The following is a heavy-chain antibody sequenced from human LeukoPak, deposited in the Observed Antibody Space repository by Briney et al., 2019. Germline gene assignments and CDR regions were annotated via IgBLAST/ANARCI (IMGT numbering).Heavy chain of an antibody. D-gene: IGHD6-13*01. Sequence: PGGSLRLSCAASGFTFSDYYMSWIRQAPGKGLEWVSYISSSGSTIYYADSVKGRFTISRDNAKNSLYLQMNSLRAEDTAVYYCARAAYSSSWYNSDYWGQGTLVTVSS. V-gene: IGHV3-11*01. CDR3: ARAAYSSSWYNSDY. CDR2: ISSSGSTI. CDR1: GFTFSDYY. J-gene: IGHJ4*02.